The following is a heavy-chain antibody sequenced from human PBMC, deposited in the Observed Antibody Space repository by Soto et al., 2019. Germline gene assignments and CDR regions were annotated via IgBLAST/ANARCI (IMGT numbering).Heavy chain of an antibody. CDR2: IYHDGNT. J-gene: IGHJ4*02. CDR3: PKQDGGGY. V-gene: IGHV4-4*02. CDR1: GGCISSSNW. D-gene: IGHD2-15*01. Sequence: QVQLQESGPGLVTPSGTLSLTCAVSGGCISSSNWWSWVRQPPGKGLEWIGEIYHDGNTHYNPSLKSRVTISVDKSKNHFALIVTTLTAADTAVYYCPKQDGGGYWGQGTLVTVSS.